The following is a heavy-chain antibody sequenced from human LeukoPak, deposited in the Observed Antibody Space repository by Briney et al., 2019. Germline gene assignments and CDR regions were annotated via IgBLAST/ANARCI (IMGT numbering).Heavy chain of an antibody. D-gene: IGHD3-10*01. Sequence: ASVKVSCKASGYTFTSYDINWVRQATGQGLEWMGWMNPNSGNTGYAQKFQGRVTMTRNTSISTAYLELSRLRSDDTAVYYCARDSGERGSGSYLIAYWGQGTLVTVSS. V-gene: IGHV1-8*01. CDR1: GYTFTSYD. CDR2: MNPNSGNT. J-gene: IGHJ4*02. CDR3: ARDSGERGSGSYLIAY.